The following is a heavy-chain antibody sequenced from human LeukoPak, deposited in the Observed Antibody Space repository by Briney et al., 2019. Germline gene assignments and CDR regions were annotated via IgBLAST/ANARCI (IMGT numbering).Heavy chain of an antibody. CDR1: GGAISRYY. V-gene: IGHV4-59*01. CDR2: IYYSGST. Sequence: SETLSLTCSVSGGAISRYYWSWIRQPPGKGLEWIGYIYYSGSTNYNPSLKSRVTISVDTSKNQFSLKLSSVTAADTAVYYCARDARDGYNYLDYWGQGTLVTVSS. D-gene: IGHD5-24*01. J-gene: IGHJ4*02. CDR3: ARDARDGYNYLDY.